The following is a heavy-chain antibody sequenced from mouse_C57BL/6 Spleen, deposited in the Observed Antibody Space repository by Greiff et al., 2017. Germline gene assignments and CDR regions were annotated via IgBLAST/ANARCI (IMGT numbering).Heavy chain of an antibody. Sequence: QAQLQQPGAELVKPGASVKLSCKASGYTFTSYWMQWVKQRPGQGLEWIGEIDPSDSYTNYNQKFKGKATLTVDTSSSTAYMQLSSLTSEDSAVYYCARGGYGSSGYFDVWGTGTTVTVSS. J-gene: IGHJ1*03. CDR3: ARGGYGSSGYFDV. CDR2: IDPSDSYT. CDR1: GYTFTSYW. D-gene: IGHD1-1*01. V-gene: IGHV1-50*01.